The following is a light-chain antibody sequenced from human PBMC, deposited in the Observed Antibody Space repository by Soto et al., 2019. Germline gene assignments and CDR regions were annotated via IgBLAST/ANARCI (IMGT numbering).Light chain of an antibody. Sequence: DIQMTQSPSSVSASVGDRVTITCRASQGINNWLAWYQQKPGKAPELLIYAVSYLQSGVPSRFRGSGSGTEFTLTISSLQPEDFATYFCKQSRAFPLTFGGGTKVDIK. CDR3: KQSRAFPLT. J-gene: IGKJ4*02. CDR1: QGINNW. V-gene: IGKV1-12*01. CDR2: AVS.